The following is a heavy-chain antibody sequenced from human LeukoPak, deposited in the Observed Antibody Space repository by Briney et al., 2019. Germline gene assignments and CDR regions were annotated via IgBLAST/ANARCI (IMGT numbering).Heavy chain of an antibody. CDR3: ARDKRDWNDILDY. V-gene: IGHV1-18*04. Sequence: GASVKVSCKASGYTFTGYYMHWVRQAPGQGLEWMGWISAYNGNTNYAQKLQGRVTMTTDTSTSTAYMELRSLRSDDTAAYYCARDKRDWNDILDYWGQGTLVTVSS. J-gene: IGHJ4*02. D-gene: IGHD1-1*01. CDR1: GYTFTGYY. CDR2: ISAYNGNT.